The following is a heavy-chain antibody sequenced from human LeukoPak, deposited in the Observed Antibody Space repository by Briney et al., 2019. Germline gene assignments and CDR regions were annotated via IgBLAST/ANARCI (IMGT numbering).Heavy chain of an antibody. V-gene: IGHV3-7*04. CDR3: VRDRMRSTRAFDL. J-gene: IGHJ3*01. CDR1: GITFDIYW. Sequence: GGSLRLSCAASGITFDIYWMSWVRQAPGKGLQWVANIKRDGSEKYYVDSVKGRFTISRDNARNSLYLQMKGLRAEDTAVYYCVRDRMRSTRAFDLWGLGTMVSVSS. CDR2: IKRDGSEK.